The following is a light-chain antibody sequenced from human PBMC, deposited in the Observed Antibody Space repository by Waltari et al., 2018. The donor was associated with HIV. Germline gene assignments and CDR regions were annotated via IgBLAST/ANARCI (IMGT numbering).Light chain of an antibody. CDR3: QVWDSSSDVGV. J-gene: IGLJ1*01. CDR1: NIGSNS. CDR2: YDR. Sequence: SYVLTQPPSVSVAPGKTARITCGGDNIGSNSVHWYQQKPGQAPVLVIYYDRDRPSGIPGRFSGSNSGNAATLTISRVEAGDEADYCFQVWDSSSDVGVFGAGTKVAVL. V-gene: IGLV3-21*04.